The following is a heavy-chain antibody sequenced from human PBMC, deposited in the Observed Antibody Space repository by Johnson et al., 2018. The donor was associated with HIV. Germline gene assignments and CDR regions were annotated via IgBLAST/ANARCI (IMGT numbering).Heavy chain of an antibody. J-gene: IGHJ3*01. D-gene: IGHD1-26*01. CDR2: IYSGGST. V-gene: IGHV3-66*01. CDR1: GFTFDDYG. Sequence: VQLVESGGGVIRPGGSLRLSCATSGFTFDDYGMSWVRQAPVKGLEWVSVIYSGGSTYYADSVKGRFTISRDNSKSIAYLQMNSLKTEDTAVYYCVTADRGSAWGQGTTVTVSS. CDR3: VTADRGSA.